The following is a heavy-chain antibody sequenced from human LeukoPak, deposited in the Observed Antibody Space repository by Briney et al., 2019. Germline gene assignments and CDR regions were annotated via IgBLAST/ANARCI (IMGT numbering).Heavy chain of an antibody. J-gene: IGHJ4*02. V-gene: IGHV4-30-2*01. CDR3: ARGYSSILYYFDY. CDR2: IYHSGST. Sequence: SQTLSLTCTVSGGSISSGGYYWSWIRQPPGKGLEWIGYIYHSGSTYYNPSLKSRATISVGRSKNQFSLKLSSVTAADTAVYYCARGYSSILYYFDYWGQGTLVTVSS. D-gene: IGHD6-13*01. CDR1: GGSISSGGYY.